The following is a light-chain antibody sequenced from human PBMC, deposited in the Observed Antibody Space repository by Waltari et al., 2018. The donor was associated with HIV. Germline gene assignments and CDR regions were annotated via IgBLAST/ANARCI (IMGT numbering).Light chain of an antibody. CDR2: EVT. V-gene: IGLV2-23*02. CDR1: SSNVGSDDL. Sequence: QSALTQPAPVSGSPGQSITISCTGTSSNVGSDDLVSWYQQHPGEAPKLIIYEVTKRPSGVSNRFSGSKSGNTAYLTISGLQAEDEADYYCCSCPRSGIRYVFGTGTKVTVL. CDR3: CSCPRSGIRYV. J-gene: IGLJ1*01.